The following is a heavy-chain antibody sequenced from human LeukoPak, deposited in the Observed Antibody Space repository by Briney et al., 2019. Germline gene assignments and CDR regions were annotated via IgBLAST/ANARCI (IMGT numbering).Heavy chain of an antibody. J-gene: IGHJ5*02. CDR2: IYYSGST. CDR1: GGSISSGGYY. CDR3: ARGYGSGSYYNPTNWFDP. Sequence: SQTLSLTCTVSGGSISSGGYYWSWIRQHPGKGLEWIGYIYYSGSTYYNPSPKSRVTISVDTSKNQFSLKLISVTAADTAVYYCARGYGSGSYYNPTNWFDPWGQGTLVTVSS. V-gene: IGHV4-31*03. D-gene: IGHD3-10*01.